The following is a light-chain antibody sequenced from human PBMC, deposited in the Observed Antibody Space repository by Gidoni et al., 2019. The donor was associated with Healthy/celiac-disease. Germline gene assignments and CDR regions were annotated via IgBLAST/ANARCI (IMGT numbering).Light chain of an antibody. Sequence: DIQITKSPSTLSASVGDRVTITCRASQSISSWLAWYQQKPGKAPKLLIYKASSLESGVPSRFSGSGSGTEFTLTISSLQPDDLATYYCQQYNSYSYTFXQXTKLEIK. CDR2: KAS. V-gene: IGKV1-5*03. CDR1: QSISSW. J-gene: IGKJ2*01. CDR3: QQYNSYSYT.